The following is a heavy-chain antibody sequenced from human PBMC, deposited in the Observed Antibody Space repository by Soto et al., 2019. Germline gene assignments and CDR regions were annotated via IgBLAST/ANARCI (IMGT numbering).Heavy chain of an antibody. V-gene: IGHV3-30*18. Sequence: PGGSLRLSCAASGFTFSSYGMHWVRQAPGKGLEWVAVISYDGSNKYYADSVKGRFTISRDNSKNTLYLQMNSLRAEDTAVYYCAKDLSRGYDSSGVMDVWGQGTTVTVSS. J-gene: IGHJ6*02. CDR1: GFTFSSYG. D-gene: IGHD3-22*01. CDR3: AKDLSRGYDSSGVMDV. CDR2: ISYDGSNK.